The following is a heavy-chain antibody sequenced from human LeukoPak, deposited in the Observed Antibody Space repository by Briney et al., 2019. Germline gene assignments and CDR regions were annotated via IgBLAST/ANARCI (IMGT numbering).Heavy chain of an antibody. D-gene: IGHD3-10*01. J-gene: IGHJ6*03. CDR1: GGSISLYY. CDR3: ARESSGTYYNPLGYMDV. V-gene: IGHV4-4*07. Sequence: SETLSLTCTVSGGSISLYYWNWIRRPAGKGLEWIGRIFTTGITNYKSSLKSRVTMSVDTSKNQFSLNLTSVTAADTAVYYCARESSGTYYNPLGYMDVWGKGITVTVSS. CDR2: IFTTGIT.